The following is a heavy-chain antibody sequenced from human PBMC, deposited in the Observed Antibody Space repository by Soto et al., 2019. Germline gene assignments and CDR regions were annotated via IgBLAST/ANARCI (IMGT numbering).Heavy chain of an antibody. CDR1: GYSFTNSW. Sequence: EVQLVQSGPEVKKPGESLTISCKGVGYSFTNSWITWVRQMPGKGLEWLGRIDPRDSYSNYSPSFQGHVTMSTDKSISTAYLQWGSLKASDTAIYYCATALFGVAKGKFFYYYGLDVWGQGTPVTVSS. CDR2: IDPRDSYS. J-gene: IGHJ6*02. CDR3: ATALFGVAKGKFFYYYGLDV. D-gene: IGHD3-3*01. V-gene: IGHV5-10-1*03.